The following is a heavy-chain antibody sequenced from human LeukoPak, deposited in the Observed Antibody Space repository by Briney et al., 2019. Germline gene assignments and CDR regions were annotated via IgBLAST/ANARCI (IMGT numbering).Heavy chain of an antibody. CDR1: GFTFSSYW. Sequence: GRTLRLSRAASGFTFSSYWMSWVREAPGRGLECGANIKQDGSEKYYVDSVKGRFTISRDNAKNSLCLQMNSLRAEDTAVYYCANDVDTAMVHDYWGQGTLVTVSS. D-gene: IGHD5-18*01. J-gene: IGHJ4*02. CDR2: IKQDGSEK. V-gene: IGHV3-7*01. CDR3: ANDVDTAMVHDY.